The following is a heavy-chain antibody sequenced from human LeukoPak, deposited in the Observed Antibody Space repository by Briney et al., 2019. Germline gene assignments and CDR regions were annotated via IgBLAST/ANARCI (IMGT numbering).Heavy chain of an antibody. CDR3: ARGGILGYCSSTSCYGNWFDP. J-gene: IGHJ5*02. CDR1: GGSFSGYY. D-gene: IGHD2-2*01. Sequence: SETLSLTCAVYGGSFSGYYWSWIRQPPGKGLEWIGEINHSGSTNYNPSLKSRVTISVDTSKNQFSLKLSSVTAADTAVYYCARGGILGYCSSTSCYGNWFDPWGQGTLVTVSS. CDR2: INHSGST. V-gene: IGHV4-34*01.